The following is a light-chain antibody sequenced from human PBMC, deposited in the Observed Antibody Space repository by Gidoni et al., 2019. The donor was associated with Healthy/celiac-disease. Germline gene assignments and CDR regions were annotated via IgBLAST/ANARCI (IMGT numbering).Light chain of an antibody. CDR2: DAY. Sequence: IQLTPSPSSLSASVGDRVTITWQASQDISNYLNGYQQKPGKAPKLLIYDAYNFETGVPSRFSGSGARTDFTCTISRLQPEDIATYYCQQYDKLLTFGGGTKVESK. V-gene: IGKV1-33*01. CDR3: QQYDKLLT. CDR1: QDISNY. J-gene: IGKJ4*01.